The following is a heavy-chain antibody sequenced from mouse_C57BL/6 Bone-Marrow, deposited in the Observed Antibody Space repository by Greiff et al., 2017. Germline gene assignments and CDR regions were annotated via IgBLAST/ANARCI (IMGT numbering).Heavy chain of an antibody. J-gene: IGHJ3*01. CDR2: ISDGGSYT. CDR1: GFTFSSYA. V-gene: IGHV5-4*01. CDR3: ARANAY. Sequence: EVQGVESGGGLVKPGGSLKLSCAASGFTFSSYAMSWVRQTPEKRLEWVATISDGGSYTYYPDNVKGRFTISRDNAKNNLYLQMSHLKSEDTAMYYCARANAYWGQGTLVTVSA.